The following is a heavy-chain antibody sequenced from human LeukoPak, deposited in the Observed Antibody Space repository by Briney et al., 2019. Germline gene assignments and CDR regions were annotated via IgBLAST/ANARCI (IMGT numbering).Heavy chain of an antibody. CDR1: GYTFTGYY. J-gene: IGHJ3*02. D-gene: IGHD2-2*02. Sequence: ASVKVSCKASGYTFTGYYMHWVRQAPGQGLEWMGWINPNSGGANYAQKFQGRVTMTRDTSISTAYMELSRLRSDDTAVYYCAGVCSSTSCCTASDAFDIWGQGTMVTVSS. V-gene: IGHV1-2*02. CDR2: INPNSGGA. CDR3: AGVCSSTSCCTASDAFDI.